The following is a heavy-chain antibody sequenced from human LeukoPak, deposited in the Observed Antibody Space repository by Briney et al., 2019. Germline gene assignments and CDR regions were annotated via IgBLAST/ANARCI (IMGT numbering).Heavy chain of an antibody. J-gene: IGHJ6*02. CDR2: IYYSGST. D-gene: IGHD3-22*01. V-gene: IGHV4-30-4*02. CDR3: ARGGPLYDSSGYYEDYYYYYGMDV. Sequence: SETLSLTCTVSGGSISSGDYYWSWIRQPPGKGLEWIGYIYYSGSTYYNPSLKSRVTISVDTSKNQFSLKLSSVTAADTAVYYCARGGPLYDSSGYYEDYYYYYGMDVWGQGTTVTVSS. CDR1: GGSISSGDYY.